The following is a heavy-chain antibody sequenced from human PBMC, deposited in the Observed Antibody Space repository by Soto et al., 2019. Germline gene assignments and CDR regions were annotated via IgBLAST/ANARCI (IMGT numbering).Heavy chain of an antibody. CDR1: GFTFDDYA. CDR2: ISWNSGSI. CDR3: AKESWSSGWL. Sequence: EVQLVESGGGLVQPGRSLRLSCAASGFTFDDYAMHWVRQAPGKGLEWVSGISWNSGSIGYADSVKGRFTISRDNAKNSLYLQMNSLRAEDTALYYCAKESWSSGWLGGQETMVTVSS. V-gene: IGHV3-9*01. J-gene: IGHJ3*01. D-gene: IGHD6-19*01.